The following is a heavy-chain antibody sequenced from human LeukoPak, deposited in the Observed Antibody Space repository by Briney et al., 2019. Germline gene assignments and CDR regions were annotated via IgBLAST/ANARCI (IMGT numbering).Heavy chain of an antibody. J-gene: IGHJ4*02. D-gene: IGHD3-3*01. V-gene: IGHV4-59*08. Sequence: SETLSLTCTVSGGSISSYYWSWIRQPPGKGLEWIGYIYYSGSTNYNPSLKSRVTISVDTSKNQFSLKLSSVTAADTAVYYCARHLTVLRFLDYFDYWGQGTLVTVSS. CDR2: IYYSGST. CDR1: GGSISSYY. CDR3: ARHLTVLRFLDYFDY.